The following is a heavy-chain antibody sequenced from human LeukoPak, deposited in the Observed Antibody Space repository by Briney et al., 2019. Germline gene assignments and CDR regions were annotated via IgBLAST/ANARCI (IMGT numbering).Heavy chain of an antibody. CDR2: LSSSSSTI. Sequence: GGSLRLSCAASGFTFSTYSMNWGPQAPGEGLEWVSSLSSSSSTIYYADSVRGRFTISRDNARNSLYLQMNSLRAEDTAVYYCARDDSSGYDYSPPDYWGQGTLVTVSS. J-gene: IGHJ4*02. D-gene: IGHD3-22*01. CDR3: ARDDSSGYDYSPPDY. V-gene: IGHV3-48*01. CDR1: GFTFSTYS.